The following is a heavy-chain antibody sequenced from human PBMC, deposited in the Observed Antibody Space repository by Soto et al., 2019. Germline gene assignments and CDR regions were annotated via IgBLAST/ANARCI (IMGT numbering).Heavy chain of an antibody. Sequence: PGGSLRLSCAASGFTFSSYAMHWVRQAPGKGLARVSVISYDGSNKYYADSVKGRFTISRDNSKNTLYLQMNSLRAEDTAVYYCARDRHYYDSSGHSGYFYYYGMDVWGQGTTVTVSS. V-gene: IGHV3-30-3*01. CDR1: GFTFSSYA. J-gene: IGHJ6*02. D-gene: IGHD3-22*01. CDR3: ARDRHYYDSSGHSGYFYYYGMDV. CDR2: ISYDGSNK.